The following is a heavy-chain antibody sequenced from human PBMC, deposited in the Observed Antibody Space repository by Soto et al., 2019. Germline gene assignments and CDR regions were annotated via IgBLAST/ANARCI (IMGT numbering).Heavy chain of an antibody. CDR3: AREQEANGVPDY. CDR2: IYYSGST. V-gene: IGHV4-59*01. Sequence: AGTLSLTCTVSGGSISSYSWSWIRQPPGKGLEWIGYIYYSGSTNYNPALKSRVTISVDTSTNQYSLKLSSVTAADTAVYYYAREQEANGVPDYWGQGTLVTVSS. D-gene: IGHD2-8*01. J-gene: IGHJ4*02. CDR1: GGSISSYS.